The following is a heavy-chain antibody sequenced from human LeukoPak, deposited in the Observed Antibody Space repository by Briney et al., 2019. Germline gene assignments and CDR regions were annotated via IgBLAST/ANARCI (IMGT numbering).Heavy chain of an antibody. Sequence: PGGSLRLSCAASGFTFSSYGMHWVRQAPGKGLEWVAVISYDGSNKYYADSVKGRFTISRDNSKNSLYLQMNSLRAEDTAVYYCARKSGSLFDYWGQGTLVTVSS. J-gene: IGHJ4*02. D-gene: IGHD3-3*01. CDR3: ARKSGSLFDY. V-gene: IGHV3-30*03. CDR2: ISYDGSNK. CDR1: GFTFSSYG.